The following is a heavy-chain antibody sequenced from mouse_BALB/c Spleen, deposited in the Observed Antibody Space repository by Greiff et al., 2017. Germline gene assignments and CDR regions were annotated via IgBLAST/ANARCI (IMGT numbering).Heavy chain of an antibody. J-gene: IGHJ2*01. CDR3: ARRPHDYGSSYHFDY. V-gene: IGHV5-6*02. D-gene: IGHD1-1*01. CDR1: GFTFSSYG. CDR2: ISSGGSYT. Sequence: EVKLMESGGDLVKPGGSLKLSCAASGFTFSSYGMSWVRQTPDKRLEWVATISSGGSYTYYPDSVKGRFTISRDNAKNTLYLQMSSLKSEDTAMYYCARRPHDYGSSYHFDYWGQGTTLTVSS.